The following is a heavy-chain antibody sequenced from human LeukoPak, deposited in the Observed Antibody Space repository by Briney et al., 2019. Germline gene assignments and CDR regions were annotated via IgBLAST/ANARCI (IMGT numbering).Heavy chain of an antibody. V-gene: IGHV4-4*02. CDR1: GGSISNTNW. D-gene: IGHD2-8*01. Sequence: SETLSLTCGVTGGSISNTNWWSWVRQPPGQGLEWIGEISLTGLTHYNPSLESRVTVSLDKSKNQLSLNLTSVTAADTAVYYCSRENGAFSPFGYWGQGTLVTVLS. J-gene: IGHJ4*02. CDR2: ISLTGLT. CDR3: SRENGAFSPFGY.